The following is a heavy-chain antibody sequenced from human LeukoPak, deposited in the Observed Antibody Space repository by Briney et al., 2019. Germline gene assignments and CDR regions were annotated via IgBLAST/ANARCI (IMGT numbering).Heavy chain of an antibody. CDR1: GFTFSSYS. CDR3: ARDIVVVVPAAISYYYYYMDV. CDR2: ISSSSSYI. J-gene: IGHJ6*03. V-gene: IGHV3-21*01. Sequence: KPGGSLRLSCAASGFTFSSYSMNWVRQAPGKGLEWVSSISSSSSYIYYADSVKGRFTISRDDAKNSLYLQMNSLRAEDTAVYYCARDIVVVVPAAISYYYYYMDVWGKGTTVTVSS. D-gene: IGHD2-2*02.